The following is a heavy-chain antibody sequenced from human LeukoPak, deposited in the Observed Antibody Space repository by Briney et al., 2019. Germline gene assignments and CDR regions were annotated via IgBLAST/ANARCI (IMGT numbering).Heavy chain of an antibody. V-gene: IGHV1-18*01. CDR3: ARDHLEPYYYYYFMDV. CDR1: GYTFHSYG. CDR2: ISAYNGNT. J-gene: IGHJ6*03. Sequence: ASVEVSCKASGYTFHSYGISWVRQAPGQGLEWMGWISAYNGNTNYAQKVQGRVTMTTDTSTSTAYMELRSLRSDDTAVYYCARDHLEPYYYYYFMDVWGKGTTVTVSS. D-gene: IGHD1-1*01.